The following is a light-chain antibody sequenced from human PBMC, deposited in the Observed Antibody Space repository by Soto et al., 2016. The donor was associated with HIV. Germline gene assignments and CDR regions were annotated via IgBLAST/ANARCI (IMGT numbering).Light chain of an antibody. V-gene: IGKV1-39*01. Sequence: DIQMTQSPSSLSASVGDRVTITCRASQAIRNDLAWYQQKPGKAPKRLIFAASSLQSGVPSRFSGSGSGTSFTLNIRSAQPEDSATYFCQQSDSPPYTFGQGTKVQI. J-gene: IGKJ2*01. CDR3: QQSDSPPYT. CDR2: AAS. CDR1: QAIRND.